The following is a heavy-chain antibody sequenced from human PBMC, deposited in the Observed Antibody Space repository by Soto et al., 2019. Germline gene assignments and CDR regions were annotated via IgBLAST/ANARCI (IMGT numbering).Heavy chain of an antibody. D-gene: IGHD2-8*01. CDR2: IYPGDSDT. J-gene: IGHJ3*02. Sequence: PGESLKISCKGSGYSFTSYWIGWVRQMPGKGLEWMGIIYPGDSDTRYSPSFQGQVTISADKSISTAYLQMNSLRADDTAVYYCAKDATAVNGVWDPFDMWGQGTEVTVSS. CDR1: GYSFTSYW. CDR3: AKDATAVNGVWDPFDM. V-gene: IGHV5-51*01.